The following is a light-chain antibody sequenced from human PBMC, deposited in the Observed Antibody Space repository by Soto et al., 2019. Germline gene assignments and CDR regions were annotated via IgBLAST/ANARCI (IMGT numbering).Light chain of an antibody. CDR1: QSFNSIY. J-gene: IGKJ5*01. V-gene: IGKV3D-20*02. CDR3: QQRSSWPS. Sequence: EIVLTQSPGTLSLSPGERATLSCRASQSFNSIYLAWYQQKPGQAPRLLIYGASSRATGIPDRFSGSGSGTDFTLTISSLEPEDFAVYHCQQRSSWPSFGQGTRLEIK. CDR2: GAS.